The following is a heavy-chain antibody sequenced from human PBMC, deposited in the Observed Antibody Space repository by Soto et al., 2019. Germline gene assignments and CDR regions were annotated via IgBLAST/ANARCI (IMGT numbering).Heavy chain of an antibody. CDR3: ARAPPFYSYGRPDAFDI. V-gene: IGHV4-59*01. CDR2: IYYSGST. D-gene: IGHD5-18*01. CDR1: GGSISSYY. J-gene: IGHJ3*02. Sequence: SETLSLTCTVSGGSISSYYWSWIRQPPGKGLEWIGYIYYSGSTNYNPSLKSRVTISVDTSKNQFSLKLSSVTAADTAVYYCARAPPFYSYGRPDAFDIWGQGTMVTVSS.